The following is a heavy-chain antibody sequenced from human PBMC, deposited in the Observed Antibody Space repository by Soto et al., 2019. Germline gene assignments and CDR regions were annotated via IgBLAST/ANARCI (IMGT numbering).Heavy chain of an antibody. Sequence: PSETLSLTCTVSGGSISSGVYYWSWIRQHPGKGLEWIGYIYYSGSTYYNPSLKSRVTISVDTSKNQFSLKLSSVTAADTAVYYCARDSSSYPYYYYYGMDVWGQGTTVTVSS. D-gene: IGHD6-13*01. V-gene: IGHV4-31*03. J-gene: IGHJ6*02. CDR3: ARDSSSYPYYYYYGMDV. CDR1: GGSISSGVYY. CDR2: IYYSGST.